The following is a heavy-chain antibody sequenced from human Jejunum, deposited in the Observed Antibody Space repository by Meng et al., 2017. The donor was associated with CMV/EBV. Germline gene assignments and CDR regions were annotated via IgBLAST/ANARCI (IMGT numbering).Heavy chain of an antibody. V-gene: IGHV1-18*01. J-gene: IGHJ4*02. Sequence: QVQLVQSGAEVKKLGASVKVSCKASGYTFASFGVNWVRQAPGQGLEWMGWISAYNANTNYAQNLQGRVTMTTDTSTSTAYMDLRSLRFDDTAVYYCARASRVLGGFDYWGQGTLVTVSS. CDR3: ARASRVLGGFDY. CDR2: ISAYNANT. CDR1: GYTFASFG. D-gene: IGHD3-16*01.